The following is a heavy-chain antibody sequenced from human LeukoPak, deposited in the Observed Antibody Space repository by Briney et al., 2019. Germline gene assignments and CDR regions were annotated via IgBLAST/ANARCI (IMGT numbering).Heavy chain of an antibody. V-gene: IGHV4-34*08. Sequence: PGGSLRLSCAASGFTFDGYGMTWVRQAPGKGLEWIGEINHSGSTNYNPSLKSRVTISVDTSKNQFSLKLSSVTAADTAVYYCAIYSGYDLYYYYGMDVWGQGTTVTVSS. CDR2: INHSGST. CDR3: AIYSGYDLYYYYGMDV. CDR1: GFTFDGYG. D-gene: IGHD5-12*01. J-gene: IGHJ6*02.